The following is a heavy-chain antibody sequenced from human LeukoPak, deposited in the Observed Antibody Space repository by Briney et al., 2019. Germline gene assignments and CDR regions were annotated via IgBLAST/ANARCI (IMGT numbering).Heavy chain of an antibody. D-gene: IGHD1-1*01. CDR2: ISYDGSNK. CDR3: ARMGGSNWNREINWFDP. V-gene: IGHV3-30*03. Sequence: PGGSLRLSCAASGFTFSSYGMHGVRQAPGKGLEWVAVISYDGSNKYYADSVKDRFPISRDNSKNTLYLQMNSLRAEDTAVYYCARMGGSNWNREINWFDPWGQGTLVTVSS. CDR1: GFTFSSYG. J-gene: IGHJ5*02.